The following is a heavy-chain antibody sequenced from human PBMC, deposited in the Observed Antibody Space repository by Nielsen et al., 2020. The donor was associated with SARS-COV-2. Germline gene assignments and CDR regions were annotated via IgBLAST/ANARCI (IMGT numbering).Heavy chain of an antibody. CDR3: ARDSGYDALIDY. J-gene: IGHJ4*02. V-gene: IGHV1-24*01. D-gene: IGHD5-12*01. Sequence: ASVKVSCKASGYTFTDYYMHWVRQAPGKGLEWMGGFDPEDGETIYAQKFQGRVTMTKDTSTDTAYMELRSLRSDDTAVYYCARDSGYDALIDYWGQGTLVTVSS. CDR1: GYTFTDYY. CDR2: FDPEDGET.